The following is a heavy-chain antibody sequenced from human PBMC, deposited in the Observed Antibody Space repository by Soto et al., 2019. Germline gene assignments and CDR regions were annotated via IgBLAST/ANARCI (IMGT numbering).Heavy chain of an antibody. Sequence: EVKLVESGGGLVQPGGSLRLSCAASGFTFSRYEMNWVRQAPGKGLEWIAYIHSSATTIYYADSVKGRFTISRDNAKNSLSLQLNSRSAEDTAVYYCATRSGGGGAFDSWGQGTMVTVSS. J-gene: IGHJ3*01. D-gene: IGHD3-10*01. CDR1: GFTFSRYE. V-gene: IGHV3-48*03. CDR2: IHSSATTI. CDR3: ATRSGGGGAFDS.